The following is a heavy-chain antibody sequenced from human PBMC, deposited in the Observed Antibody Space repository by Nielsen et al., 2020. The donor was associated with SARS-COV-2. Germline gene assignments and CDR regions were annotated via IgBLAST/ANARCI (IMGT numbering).Heavy chain of an antibody. J-gene: IGHJ4*02. Sequence: SETLSLTCTVSGGSISSSSYYWGWIRQPPGKGLEWIGSIYYSGSTNYNPSLKSRVTISVDTSKNQFSLKLSSVTAADTAVYYCARGQRVFGVVIIGRFDYWGQGTLVTVSS. CDR3: ARGQRVFGVVIIGRFDY. V-gene: IGHV4-39*07. CDR1: GGSISSSSYY. CDR2: IYYSGST. D-gene: IGHD3-3*01.